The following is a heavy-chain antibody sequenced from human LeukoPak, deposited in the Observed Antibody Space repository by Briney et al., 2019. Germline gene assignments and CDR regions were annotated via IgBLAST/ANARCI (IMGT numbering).Heavy chain of an antibody. Sequence: SETLSLTCAVYGGSFSGYYWSWIRQPPRKGLEWIGEINHSGSTNYNPSLKSRVTISVDTSKNQSSLKLSSVTAADTAVYYCARGDQAAAGTDWGQGTLVTVSS. CDR3: ARGDQAAAGTD. V-gene: IGHV4-34*01. J-gene: IGHJ4*02. CDR1: GGSFSGYY. D-gene: IGHD6-13*01. CDR2: INHSGST.